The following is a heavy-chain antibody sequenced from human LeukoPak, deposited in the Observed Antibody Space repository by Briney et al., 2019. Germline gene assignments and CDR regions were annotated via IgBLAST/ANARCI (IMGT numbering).Heavy chain of an antibody. CDR1: GFTFSSYA. Sequence: GGSLRLSCAASGFTFSSYAMSWVRQAPGKGLEGVSAISGSGGSTYYADSVKGRFTISRDNSKHTLYLQMNSLRAEDTAVYYCAKDSPHYYGSGSSDYWGQGTLVTVSS. CDR2: ISGSGGST. CDR3: AKDSPHYYGSGSSDY. D-gene: IGHD3-10*01. J-gene: IGHJ4*02. V-gene: IGHV3-23*01.